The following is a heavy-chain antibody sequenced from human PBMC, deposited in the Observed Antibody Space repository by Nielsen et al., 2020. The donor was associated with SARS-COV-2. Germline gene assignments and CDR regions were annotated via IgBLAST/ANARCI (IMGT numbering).Heavy chain of an antibody. D-gene: IGHD3-3*01. CDR1: GFTFSSYG. J-gene: IGHJ6*02. CDR3: ARVRPNFFGVVTDYYYYGMDV. V-gene: IGHV3-33*01. CDR2: IWYDGSNK. Sequence: GESLKISCAASGFTFSSYGMHWVRQAPGKGLEWVAVIWYDGSNKNYADSVKGRFTISRDNSKNTLYLQMNSLRAEDTAVYYCARVRPNFFGVVTDYYYYGMDVWGQGTTVTVSS.